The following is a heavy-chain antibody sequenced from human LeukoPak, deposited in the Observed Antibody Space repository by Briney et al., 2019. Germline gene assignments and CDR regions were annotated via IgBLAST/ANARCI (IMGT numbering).Heavy chain of an antibody. Sequence: GGSLRLSCAASGFTFSSYEMNWVRQAPGKGLEWVSYISSSGSTIYYADSVKGRFTISRDNAKNSLYLQMNSLRAEDTAVYYCANALTTVTAVDYWGQGTLVTVSS. CDR1: GFTFSSYE. CDR3: ANALTTVTAVDY. V-gene: IGHV3-48*03. CDR2: ISSSGSTI. D-gene: IGHD4-17*01. J-gene: IGHJ4*02.